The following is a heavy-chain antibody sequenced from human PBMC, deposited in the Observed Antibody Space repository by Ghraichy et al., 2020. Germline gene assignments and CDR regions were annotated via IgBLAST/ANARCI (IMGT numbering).Heavy chain of an antibody. Sequence: GESLNISCAASGFTFSSYGMHWVRQAPGKGLEWVAFIRYDGSNKYYADSVKGRFTISRDNSKNTLYLQMNSLRAEDTAVYYCAKGPLVGATDGDYWGQGTLVTVSS. CDR3: AKGPLVGATDGDY. V-gene: IGHV3-30*02. D-gene: IGHD1-26*01. J-gene: IGHJ4*02. CDR2: IRYDGSNK. CDR1: GFTFSSYG.